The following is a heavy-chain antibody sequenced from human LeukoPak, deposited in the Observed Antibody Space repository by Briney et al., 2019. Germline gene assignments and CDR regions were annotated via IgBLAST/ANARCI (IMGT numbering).Heavy chain of an antibody. V-gene: IGHV3-23*01. D-gene: IGHD3-16*01. CDR3: ARDLWGTFDY. Sequence: GGSLRLSCAASGLTFSSYGMSWVRQAPGKGLEWVSTITGSGDDTYYADSARGRFTISRDNSKNTLYLQMNTLRVEDTAVYYCARDLWGTFDYWGQGTLVTVSS. CDR2: ITGSGDDT. CDR1: GLTFSSYG. J-gene: IGHJ4*02.